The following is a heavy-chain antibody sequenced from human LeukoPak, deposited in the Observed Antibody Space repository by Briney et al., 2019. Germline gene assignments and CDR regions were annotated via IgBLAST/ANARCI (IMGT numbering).Heavy chain of an antibody. V-gene: IGHV3-30*14. CDR3: ARDSGMTTVTTDFYYGMDV. CDR2: ISYDGIKK. CDR1: GFTFSSSA. J-gene: IGHJ6*02. D-gene: IGHD4-17*01. Sequence: GGSLRLSCAASGFTFSSSAMHWVRQAPGEGLEWVAIISYDGIKKYYADSVKGRFTISRDNSKNTLYLQMNTLTAEGTAVYYCARDSGMTTVTTDFYYGMDVWGQGTTVTVSS.